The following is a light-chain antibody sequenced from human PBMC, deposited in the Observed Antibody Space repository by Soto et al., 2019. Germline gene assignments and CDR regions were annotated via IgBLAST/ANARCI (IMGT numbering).Light chain of an antibody. CDR1: QSVSSN. CDR2: GAS. Sequence: EIVMTQSPATLSVSPGERATLSCRASQSVSSNLAWYQQTPGQAPRLHIYGASTRATGIPARFSGSGSGTEFTLTISSLQSADFAVYYCQQYNNWPQWTFGQGTKVEIK. CDR3: QQYNNWPQWT. V-gene: IGKV3-15*01. J-gene: IGKJ1*01.